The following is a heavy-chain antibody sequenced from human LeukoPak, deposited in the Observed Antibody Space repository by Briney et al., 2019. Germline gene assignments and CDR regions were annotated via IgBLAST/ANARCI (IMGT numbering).Heavy chain of an antibody. CDR2: INHSGST. CDR3: ARGTLDSSGEGLDY. D-gene: IGHD3-22*01. V-gene: IGHV4-34*01. J-gene: IGHJ4*02. Sequence: KPSETLSLTCAVYGGSFSGYYWSWIRQPPGKGLEWIGEINHSGSTNYNPSLKSRVTISVDTSKNQFSLKLSSVTAADSAVYYCARGTLDSSGEGLDYWGQGTLVTVSS. CDR1: GGSFSGYY.